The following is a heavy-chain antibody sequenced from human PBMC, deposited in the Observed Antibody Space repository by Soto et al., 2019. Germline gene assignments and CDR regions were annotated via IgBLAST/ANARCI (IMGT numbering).Heavy chain of an antibody. J-gene: IGHJ4*02. CDR2: IYCGGTT. V-gene: IGHV4-59*01. CDR1: GGSIRGYY. CDR3: ARVWLSTGDYVDYFDY. Sequence: PSETRSLTWTVSGGSIRGYYWTWIGQPPGKGVGWMAYIYCGGTTGSNPSLKSRVTMSVDTSKNQVSLNLSSVTAADTAVYFCARVWLSTGDYVDYFDYWGQGTPVTVSS. D-gene: IGHD3-22*01.